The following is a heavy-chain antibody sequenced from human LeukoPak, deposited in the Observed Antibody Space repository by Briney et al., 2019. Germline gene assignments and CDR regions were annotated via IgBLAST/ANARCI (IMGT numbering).Heavy chain of an antibody. CDR1: GYTFTSYG. CDR3: ARDSAPAIRTYSSSSLLGWFDP. J-gene: IGHJ5*02. Sequence: ASVKVSCKASGYTFTSYGISWVRQAPGQGLEWMGGIIPIFGTANYAQKFQGRVTITTDESTSTAYMELSSLRSEDTAVYYCARDSAPAIRTYSSSSLLGWFDPWGQGTLVTVSS. V-gene: IGHV1-69*05. CDR2: IIPIFGTA. D-gene: IGHD6-6*01.